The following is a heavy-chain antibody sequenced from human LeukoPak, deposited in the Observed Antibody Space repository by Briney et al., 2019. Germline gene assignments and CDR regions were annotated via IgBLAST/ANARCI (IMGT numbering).Heavy chain of an antibody. J-gene: IGHJ4*02. Sequence: GASVKVSCKASGYTFTGYYMDWVRQAPGQGLEWMGWINPNSGGTNYAQKFQGRVTMTRDTSISTAYMELSRLRSDDTAVYYCARVPSLYDKSGYNHWGQGTLVTVSS. V-gene: IGHV1-2*02. D-gene: IGHD3-22*01. CDR2: INPNSGGT. CDR3: ARVPSLYDKSGYNH. CDR1: GYTFTGYY.